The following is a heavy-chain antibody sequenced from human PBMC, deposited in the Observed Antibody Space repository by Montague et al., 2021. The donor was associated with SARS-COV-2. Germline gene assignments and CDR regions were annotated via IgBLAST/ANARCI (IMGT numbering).Heavy chain of an antibody. CDR2: INHSGTT. CDR1: GGPFSGYY. J-gene: IGHJ4*02. V-gene: IGHV4-34*01. D-gene: IGHD4-23*01. Sequence: SETPSLTCAVYGGPFSGYYWTWIRQSPGKGLEWIAEINHSGTTNYNFNPSLRSRVTISVDTSKSQFSLKLSSVTAADTGVYYCARWDPQTLTMIGLRGKSASDYWGQGTLVTVSS. CDR3: ARWDPQTLTMIGLRGKSASDY.